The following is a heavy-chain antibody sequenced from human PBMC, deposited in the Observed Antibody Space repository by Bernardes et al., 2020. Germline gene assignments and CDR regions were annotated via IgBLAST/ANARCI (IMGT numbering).Heavy chain of an antibody. CDR3: TTDRPNTYYYDSSGFDY. CDR2: IKSKTDGGTT. CDR1: GFTFSNAW. V-gene: IGHV3-15*07. D-gene: IGHD3-22*01. Sequence: GGSLRLSRAASGFTFSNAWMNWVRQAPGKGLEWVGRIKSKTDGGTTDYAAPVKGRFTISRDDSKNTLYLQMNSLKTEDTAVYYCTTDRPNTYYYDSSGFDYWGQGTLVTVSS. J-gene: IGHJ4*02.